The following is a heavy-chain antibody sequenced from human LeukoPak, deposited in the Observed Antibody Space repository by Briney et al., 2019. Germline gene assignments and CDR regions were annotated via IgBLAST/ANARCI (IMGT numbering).Heavy chain of an antibody. D-gene: IGHD3-9*01. V-gene: IGHV1-69*04. J-gene: IGHJ4*02. Sequence: AASVKVSCKASGGTFTNYAINWVRQAPGQGLEWMGRIIPILGVTNYAQKFQGRVTITADQSTSTAYMELSSLRSEDTAVYYCARGGGVDILTGFQYWGQGTLVTVSS. CDR3: ARGGGVDILTGFQY. CDR1: GGTFTNYA. CDR2: IIPILGVT.